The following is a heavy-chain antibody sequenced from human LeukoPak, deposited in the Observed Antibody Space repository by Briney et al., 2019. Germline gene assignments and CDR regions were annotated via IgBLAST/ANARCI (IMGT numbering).Heavy chain of an antibody. Sequence: SETLSLTCTVSGYSISSGYYWGWIRQPPGKGLEWIGSIYHSGSTYYNPSLKSRVTISVDTSKNQFSLKLSSVTAADTAVYYCASNGLQEYYYGSGTTDYWGQGTLVTVSS. CDR2: IYHSGST. J-gene: IGHJ4*02. CDR1: GYSISSGYY. CDR3: ASNGLQEYYYGSGTTDY. V-gene: IGHV4-38-2*02. D-gene: IGHD3-10*01.